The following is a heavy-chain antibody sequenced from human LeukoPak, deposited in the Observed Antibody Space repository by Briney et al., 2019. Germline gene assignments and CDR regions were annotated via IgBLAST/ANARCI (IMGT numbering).Heavy chain of an antibody. CDR3: AREWEGDAGSYFDY. J-gene: IGHJ4*02. Sequence: SETLSLTCAVYVGSFSGYYWSWIRQPPGKGLEWIGYIYHSGSTYYNPSLKSRVTISVDRSKNQFSLKLSSVTAADTAVYYCAREWEGDAGSYFDYWGQGTLVTVSS. D-gene: IGHD1-26*01. V-gene: IGHV4-34*01. CDR1: VGSFSGYY. CDR2: IYHSGST.